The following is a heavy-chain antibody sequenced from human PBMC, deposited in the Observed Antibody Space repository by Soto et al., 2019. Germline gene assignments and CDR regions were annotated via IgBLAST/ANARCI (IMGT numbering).Heavy chain of an antibody. D-gene: IGHD6-19*01. CDR3: ARDRIAVAGPDY. J-gene: IGHJ4*02. V-gene: IGHV1-18*01. CDR2: ISAYNGNT. Sequence: ASLKVSCKASGYTFISYGISWVRQAPGQGLDWMGWISAYNGNTNYAQKLQGRVTMTTDTSTSTAYMELRSLRSDDTAVYYCARDRIAVAGPDYWGQGTLVTVSS. CDR1: GYTFISYG.